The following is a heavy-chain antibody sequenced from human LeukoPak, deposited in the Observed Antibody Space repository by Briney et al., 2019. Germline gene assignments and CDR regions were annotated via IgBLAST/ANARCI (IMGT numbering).Heavy chain of an antibody. J-gene: IGHJ4*02. CDR3: AIGRDAYKTGY. V-gene: IGHV4-59*01. D-gene: IGHD5-24*01. CDR1: GDSISTYY. CDR2: IYYNGSP. Sequence: SETLSLTCTVSGDSISTYYCSWIRQSPGKGLEWIGYIYYNGSPNYNPSPKSRVTISLDTSKSQFSLKLSSVTAADTAVYYCAIGRDAYKTGYWGQGALVTVSS.